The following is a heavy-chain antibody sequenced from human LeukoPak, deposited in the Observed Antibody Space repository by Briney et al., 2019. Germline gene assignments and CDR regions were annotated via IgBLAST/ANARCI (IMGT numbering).Heavy chain of an antibody. J-gene: IGHJ3*02. CDR3: ARGYYYDSSGYRNDAFDI. CDR2: FSSNGGST. D-gene: IGHD3-22*01. V-gene: IGHV3-64*02. CDR1: GXTFSSYA. Sequence: GGSLRLSCAASGXTFSSYAMHWVRQAPGKGLEYVSAFSSNGGSTYYADSVKGRFTISRDNSKTTLYLQMGSLRAEDMAVYYCARGYYYDSSGYRNDAFDIWGQGTMVTVSS.